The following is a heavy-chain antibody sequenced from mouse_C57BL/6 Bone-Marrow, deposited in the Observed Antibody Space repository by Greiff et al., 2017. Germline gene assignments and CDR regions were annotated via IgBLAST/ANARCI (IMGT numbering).Heavy chain of an antibody. J-gene: IGHJ4*01. CDR2: ISSGSSTI. Sequence: EVMLVESGGGLVKPGGSLKLSCAASGFTFSDYGMHWVRQAPEKGLEWVAYISSGSSTIYYADTVKGRVTISRDNAKNTLFLQMTSLRSEDTAMYYCATTVVAFMDYWGQGTSVTVSS. CDR3: ATTVVAFMDY. CDR1: GFTFSDYG. D-gene: IGHD1-1*01. V-gene: IGHV5-17*01.